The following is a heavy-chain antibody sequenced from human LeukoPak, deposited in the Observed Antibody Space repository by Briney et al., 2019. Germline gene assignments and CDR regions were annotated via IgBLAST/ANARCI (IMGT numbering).Heavy chain of an antibody. D-gene: IGHD5-18*01. V-gene: IGHV3-23*01. CDR1: GFTFSSHA. CDR3: AKVTLGYSYGPPHS. Sequence: GGSLRLSCAASGFTFSSHAMSWVRQAPGKGLEWVSGVSSSGATRYYADSVKGRFTISRDNSKSSLYLLMNNLRAEDTAVYYCAKVTLGYSYGPPHSWGQGTLVIVSA. CDR2: VSSSGATR. J-gene: IGHJ4*02.